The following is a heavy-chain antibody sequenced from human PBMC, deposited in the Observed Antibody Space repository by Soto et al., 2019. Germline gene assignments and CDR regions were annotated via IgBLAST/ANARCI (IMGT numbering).Heavy chain of an antibody. CDR3: AKNRAKGIDFYGKESDV. J-gene: IGHJ6*02. CDR1: GFTFSNHG. Sequence: QVRLVESGGGVVQPGRSLRLSCAASGFTFSNHGMHWVRQAPGKGLEWVADISYDGSHKYYADSVKGRVTISRDNTKNTLYLQMNSLRAEDTAVYYCAKNRAKGIDFYGKESDVWGQGTTVTVS. D-gene: IGHD3-10*01. CDR2: ISYDGSHK. V-gene: IGHV3-30*18.